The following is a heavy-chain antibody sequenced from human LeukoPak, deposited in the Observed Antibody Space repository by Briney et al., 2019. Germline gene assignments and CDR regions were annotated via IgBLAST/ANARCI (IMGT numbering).Heavy chain of an antibody. J-gene: IGHJ4*02. CDR2: ISGSGGST. D-gene: IGHD3-10*01. CDR3: ARDKLLWFGELLDY. CDR1: GFTFSSYA. V-gene: IGHV3-23*01. Sequence: GGSLRLSCAASGFTFSSYAMSWVCQAPGKGLEWVSAISGSGGSTYYADSVKGRFTISRDNSKNTLYLQMNSLRAEDTAVYYCARDKLLWFGELLDYWGQGTLVTVSS.